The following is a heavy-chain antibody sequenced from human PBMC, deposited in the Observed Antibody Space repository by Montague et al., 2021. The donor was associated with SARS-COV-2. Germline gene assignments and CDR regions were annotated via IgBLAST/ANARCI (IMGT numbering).Heavy chain of an antibody. D-gene: IGHD3-10*01. J-gene: IGHJ4*02. Sequence: TLSLTCSVSGGSISSANYYWSWIRQHPRKGLEFIGYIYYSGSSFYNPSLKSRLTISVDTSKNQFSLKLSSVTAADTAVYYCARGARQGYGFRLGSFDSWGQGTLVTVSS. CDR2: IYYSGSS. V-gene: IGHV4-31*03. CDR1: GGSISSANYY. CDR3: ARGARQGYGFRLGSFDS.